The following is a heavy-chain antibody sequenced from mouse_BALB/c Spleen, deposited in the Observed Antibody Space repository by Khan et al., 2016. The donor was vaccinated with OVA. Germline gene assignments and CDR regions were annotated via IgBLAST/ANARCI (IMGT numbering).Heavy chain of an antibody. CDR1: GYTFTSYW. CDR2: INPSTGYT. V-gene: IGHV1-7*01. Sequence: QIQLVQSGAELAKPGASVKMSCKASGYTFTSYWMHWVKQRPGQGLEWIGYINPSTGYTEYNQRFKVKATLTADKSSSTAYMQRSSLTSEESAVYYCANHGSSSAWLTYWGQGTLVTVSA. D-gene: IGHD1-1*01. CDR3: ANHGSSSAWLTY. J-gene: IGHJ3*01.